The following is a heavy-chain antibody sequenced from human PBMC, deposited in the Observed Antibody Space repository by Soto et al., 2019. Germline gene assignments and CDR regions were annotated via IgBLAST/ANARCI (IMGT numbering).Heavy chain of an antibody. CDR2: IWYDGSNK. CDR1: GFTFSSYG. V-gene: IGHV3-33*01. D-gene: IGHD6-19*01. CDR3: ARFIAVAGYYYYYMDV. Sequence: GGSLRLSCAASGFTFSSYGMHWVRQAPGKGLEWVAVIWYDGSNKYYADSVKGRFTISRDNSKNTLYLQMNSLRAEDTAVYYCARFIAVAGYYYYYMDVWGKGTTVTVSS. J-gene: IGHJ6*03.